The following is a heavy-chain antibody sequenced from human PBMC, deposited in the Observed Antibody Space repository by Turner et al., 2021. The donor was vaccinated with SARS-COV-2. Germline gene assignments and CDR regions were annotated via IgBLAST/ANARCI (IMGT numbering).Heavy chain of an antibody. CDR1: GFPFSSYW. CDR3: ARVGIAAAGPTFYYYYYGMDV. CDR2: IKSDGSST. Sequence: EVQLVESGGGLVQPGGSLRLPCASSGFPFSSYWMHWVRQAPGKGLVWVSRIKSDGSSTSYADSVKGRFTISRDNAKNTLYLQMNSLRAEDTAVYYCARVGIAAAGPTFYYYYYGMDVWGQGTTVTVSS. V-gene: IGHV3-74*01. J-gene: IGHJ6*02. D-gene: IGHD6-13*01.